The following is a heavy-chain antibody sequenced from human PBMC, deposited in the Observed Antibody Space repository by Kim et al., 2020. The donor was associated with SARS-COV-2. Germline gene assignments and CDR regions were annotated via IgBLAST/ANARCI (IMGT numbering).Heavy chain of an antibody. Sequence: ASVKVSCKASGYTFTSYGISWVRQAPGQGLEWMGWISAYNGNTNYAQKPQGRVTMTTDTSTSTAYMELRSLRSHDTAVYYCARDRIITMVRSPEPGGDYWGQGTLVTVSS. CDR3: ARDRIITMVRSPEPGGDY. V-gene: IGHV1-18*04. J-gene: IGHJ4*02. CDR1: GYTFTSYG. CDR2: ISAYNGNT. D-gene: IGHD3-10*01.